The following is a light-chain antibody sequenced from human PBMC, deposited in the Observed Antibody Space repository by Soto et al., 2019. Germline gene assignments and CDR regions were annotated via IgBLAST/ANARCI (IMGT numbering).Light chain of an antibody. CDR1: QDISNY. CDR2: DAS. CDR3: LQYDNLPIT. J-gene: IGKJ4*01. V-gene: IGKV1-33*01. Sequence: DIQMTQSPSSLSASVGDRVTITCQASQDISNYLNWYQQKPGKAPKLLIYDASNLETGVPSRFSGSGSGTDLTFTISSLQPEDIATYYCLQYDNLPITFGGGTKVEIK.